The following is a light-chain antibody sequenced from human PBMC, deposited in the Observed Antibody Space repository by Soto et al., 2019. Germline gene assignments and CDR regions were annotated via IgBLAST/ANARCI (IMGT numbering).Light chain of an antibody. CDR2: GAS. J-gene: IGKJ1*01. CDR3: QQYGSSPRR. Sequence: EIVLTQSPGTLSLSPGERATLSCRASQSVSSSYLVWYQQKPGQAPRLRIYGASSRATGIPDRFSGSVSGTDFTLTIRGLETGDLAVHYCQQYGSSPRRFGQGTKVEFK. CDR1: QSVSSSY. V-gene: IGKV3-20*01.